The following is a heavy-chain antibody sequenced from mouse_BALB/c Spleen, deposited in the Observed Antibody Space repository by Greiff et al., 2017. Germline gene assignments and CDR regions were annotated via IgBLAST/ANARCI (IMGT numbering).Heavy chain of an antibody. CDR1: GFTFSSYG. Sequence: EVNVVESGGGLVQPGGSLKLSCAASGFTFSSYGMSWVRQTPDKRLELVATINSNGGSTYYPDSVKGRFTISRDNAKNTLYLQMNSLQTDDTAMYYCARVYGSSLAWFAYWGQGTLVTVSA. V-gene: IGHV5-6-3*01. CDR3: ARVYGSSLAWFAY. CDR2: INSNGGST. D-gene: IGHD1-1*01. J-gene: IGHJ3*01.